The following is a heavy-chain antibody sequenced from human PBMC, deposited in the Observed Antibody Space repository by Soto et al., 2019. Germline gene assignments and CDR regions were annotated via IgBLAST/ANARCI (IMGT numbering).Heavy chain of an antibody. CDR1: GYTFTSYG. V-gene: IGHV1-69*13. CDR2: IIPIFGTA. J-gene: IGHJ4*02. CDR3: ARESMVDTAMVAPFDY. Sequence: SVKVSCKASGYTFTSYGISWVRQVPGQGLEWMGGIIPIFGTANYAQKFQGRVTITADGSTSTAYMELSSLRSEDTAVYYCARESMVDTAMVAPFDYWGQGTLVTVSS. D-gene: IGHD5-18*01.